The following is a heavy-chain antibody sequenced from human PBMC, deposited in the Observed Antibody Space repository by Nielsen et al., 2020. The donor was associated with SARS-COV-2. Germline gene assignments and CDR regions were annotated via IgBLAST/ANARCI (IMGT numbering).Heavy chain of an antibody. Sequence: ASAKVSCKASGYTFTDYYIHWVRQAPAQGLEWMGRINPYSVGTNYAQKFQGTVTMTRDASISTVYMELTSDDTAVYYCARARATIFGLVMSYGMDVWGQGTTVAVSS. CDR3: ARARATIFGLVMSYGMDV. CDR1: GYTFTDYY. J-gene: IGHJ6*02. D-gene: IGHD3/OR15-3a*01. V-gene: IGHV1-2*06. CDR2: INPYSVGT.